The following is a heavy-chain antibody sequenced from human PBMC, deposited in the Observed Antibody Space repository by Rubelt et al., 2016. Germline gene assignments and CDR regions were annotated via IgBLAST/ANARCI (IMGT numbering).Heavy chain of an antibody. D-gene: IGHD3-16*01. J-gene: IGHJ3*02. CDR2: MSYDGFSK. V-gene: IGHV3-30*07. CDR3: AKDRIGHWLGPTLGELDAFDI. Sequence: EWVAGMSYDGFSKYHADSVEGRFTISRDNSRNTLYLQMTSLRAEDTAVYYCAKDRIGHWLGPTLGELDAFDIWGQGTMVTVSS.